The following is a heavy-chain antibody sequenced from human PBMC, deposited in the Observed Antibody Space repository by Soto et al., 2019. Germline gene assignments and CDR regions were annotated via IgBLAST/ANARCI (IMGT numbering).Heavy chain of an antibody. D-gene: IGHD6-19*01. Sequence: SETLSLTCSVSGGSISGSYWSWIRQAPGKGLEWLGYDNYTGSTNYSPSLRSRVSISVDTSKNEFSLRLSTVTAADTAVYFCARSVAVPGAHIDYWGQGTLVTVSS. CDR1: GGSISGSY. CDR3: ARSVAVPGAHIDY. J-gene: IGHJ4*02. CDR2: DNYTGST. V-gene: IGHV4-59*01.